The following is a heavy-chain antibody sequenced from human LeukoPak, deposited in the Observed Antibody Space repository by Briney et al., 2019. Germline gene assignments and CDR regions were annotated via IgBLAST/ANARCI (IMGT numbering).Heavy chain of an antibody. J-gene: IGHJ4*02. CDR2: IYYSGST. V-gene: IGHV4-59*08. Sequence: SETLSLTCTVSGGSISSYYWSWIRQPPGKGLEWIGYIYYSGSTNYNPSLKSRVTISVDTSKNQFSLKLSSVTAADTAVYYCARPFGYYDSSGYFDYWGQGTLVTVSS. CDR1: GGSISSYY. D-gene: IGHD3-22*01. CDR3: ARPFGYYDSSGYFDY.